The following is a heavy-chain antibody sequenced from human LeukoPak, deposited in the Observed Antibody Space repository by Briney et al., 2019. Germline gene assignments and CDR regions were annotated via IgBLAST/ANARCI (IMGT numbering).Heavy chain of an antibody. CDR2: INHSGNT. Sequence: SETLSLTCAVYGGSFSGYYWSWIRQPPGKGLEWIGEINHSGNTNYNPSLKSRVTISLDTSKNQFSLKLSSVTAADTAMYYCARVSGMATIDYWGQGTLVTVSS. J-gene: IGHJ4*02. D-gene: IGHD5-24*01. V-gene: IGHV4-34*01. CDR1: GGSFSGYY. CDR3: ARVSGMATIDY.